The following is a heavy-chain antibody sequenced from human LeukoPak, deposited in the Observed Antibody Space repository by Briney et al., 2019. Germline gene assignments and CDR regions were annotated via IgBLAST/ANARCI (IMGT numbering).Heavy chain of an antibody. D-gene: IGHD3-10*01. CDR3: ARDLYYYGSGRYYNFDS. V-gene: IGHV1-46*01. Sequence: ASVNVSFKASGYTFTSYYMHWVRQAPGQGLEWMGIINPSGGSTSYAQKFQGRVTMTRDTSTSTVYMELSSLRSEDTAVYYCARDLYYYGSGRYYNFDSWGQGTLVTVSS. CDR1: GYTFTSYY. CDR2: INPSGGST. J-gene: IGHJ4*02.